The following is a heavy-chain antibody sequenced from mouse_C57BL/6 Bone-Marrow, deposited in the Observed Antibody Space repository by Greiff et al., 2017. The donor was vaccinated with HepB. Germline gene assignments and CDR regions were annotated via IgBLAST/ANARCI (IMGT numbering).Heavy chain of an antibody. CDR1: GYTFTSYG. Sequence: QVQLKESGAELARPGASVKLSCKASGYTFTSYGISWVKQRTGQGLEWIGEIYPRSGNTYYNEKFKGKATLTADKSSSTAYMERRSLTSEDSAVYFCARGGRAWFAYWGQGTLVTVSA. V-gene: IGHV1-81*01. CDR2: IYPRSGNT. CDR3: ARGGRAWFAY. J-gene: IGHJ3*01.